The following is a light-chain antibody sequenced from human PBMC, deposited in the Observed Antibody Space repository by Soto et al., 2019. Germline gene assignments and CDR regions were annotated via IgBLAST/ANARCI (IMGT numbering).Light chain of an antibody. J-gene: IGKJ1*01. Sequence: EILLTQSPAILSVIPGERAAISWRASQSVSSNLAWYQQTPGQPPRILIYGASTRDTGIPGRFSGSGSGTDFTLPISSLQPEDSATYYCQQSYNDPWTFGQGTKVDIK. CDR3: QQSYNDPWT. V-gene: IGKV3-15*01. CDR2: GAS. CDR1: QSVSSN.